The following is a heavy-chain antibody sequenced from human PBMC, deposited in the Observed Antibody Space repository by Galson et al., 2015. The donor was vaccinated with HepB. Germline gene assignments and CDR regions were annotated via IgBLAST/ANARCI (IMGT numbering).Heavy chain of an antibody. J-gene: IGHJ4*02. CDR1: GFTFSSYG. CDR3: ARDTPFDY. CDR2: IWYDGSNK. V-gene: IGHV3-33*01. Sequence: SLRLSCAASGFTFSSYGMHWVRQAPGKGLEWVVVIWYDGSNKYYADSVKGRFTISRDNSKNTLYLQMNSLRAEDTAVYYCARDTPFDYWGQGTLVTVSS.